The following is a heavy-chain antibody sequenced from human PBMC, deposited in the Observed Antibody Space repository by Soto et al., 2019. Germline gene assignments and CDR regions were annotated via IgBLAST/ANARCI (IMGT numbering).Heavy chain of an antibody. V-gene: IGHV2-5*01. J-gene: IGHJ4*02. Sequence: QITLKESGPTLVKPTQTLTLTCTFSGVSLSTSGVGVGWIRQPPGKALEWLTLIYWNDDKRYSPSLKSRLTITKDTTKNQVVLTMTNMDPVDTATYYGAHNRNAMMGDYFDYWGQGTLVTVSS. CDR3: AHNRNAMMGDYFDY. CDR2: IYWNDDK. D-gene: IGHD2-2*01. CDR1: GVSLSTSGVG.